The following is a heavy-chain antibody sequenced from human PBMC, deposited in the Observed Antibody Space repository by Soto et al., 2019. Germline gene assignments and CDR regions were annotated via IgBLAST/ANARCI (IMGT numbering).Heavy chain of an antibody. D-gene: IGHD5-12*01. CDR3: ATDLSYSGYDASRGNY. Sequence: ASVNVSRKVSGYTLTEISRHWVRQAAGKGLEWMGGCDPEDGETIYAQKFQGRVTMTEDTSTDTAYMELSSLRSEDTAVYYFATDLSYSGYDASRGNYWGQGTLVTVSP. CDR1: GYTLTEIS. V-gene: IGHV1-24*01. J-gene: IGHJ4*02. CDR2: CDPEDGET.